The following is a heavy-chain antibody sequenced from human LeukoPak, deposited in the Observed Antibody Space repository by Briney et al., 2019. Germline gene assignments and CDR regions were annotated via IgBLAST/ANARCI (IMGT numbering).Heavy chain of an antibody. CDR2: IYPDDSDT. J-gene: IGHJ4*02. CDR1: GYTFSNYW. V-gene: IGHV5-51*01. CDR3: ARPYCGGHCDAAV. D-gene: IGHD2-21*01. Sequence: GESLKISCQGSGYTFSNYWIGWVGQMPGKGLEGMGVIYPDDSDTIYSPSFQGQVSISVDRSIHTAYLQWRSLKASDTAIYYCARPYCGGHCDAAVWGQGTPVTVSS.